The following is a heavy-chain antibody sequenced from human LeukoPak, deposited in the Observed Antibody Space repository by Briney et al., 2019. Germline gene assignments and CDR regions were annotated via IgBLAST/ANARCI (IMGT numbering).Heavy chain of an antibody. CDR3: ASDSSGYSLFDP. J-gene: IGHJ5*02. CDR1: GGSISSSTYY. V-gene: IGHV4-39*01. Sequence: SETLSLTCTVSGGSISSSTYYWGWIRQPPGKGLEWIGSIYYSGSTYYNSSLKSRRTISVDTSESQFSLNLSSVTAADTAVYYCASDSSGYSLFDPWGQGTLVTVSS. CDR2: IYYSGST. D-gene: IGHD3-22*01.